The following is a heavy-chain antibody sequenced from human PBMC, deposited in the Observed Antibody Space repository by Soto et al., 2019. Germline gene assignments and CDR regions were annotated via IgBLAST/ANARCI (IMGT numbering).Heavy chain of an antibody. CDR2: ISSSSSYI. V-gene: IGHV3-21*01. Sequence: GGSLRLSCAASGFTFSSYSMDWVRQAPGKGLEWVSSISSSSSYIYYADSVKGRFTISRDNAKNSLYLQMNSLRAEDTAVYYCARGNRYSSSFDYWGQGTLVTVSS. CDR3: ARGNRYSSSFDY. CDR1: GFTFSSYS. D-gene: IGHD6-13*01. J-gene: IGHJ4*02.